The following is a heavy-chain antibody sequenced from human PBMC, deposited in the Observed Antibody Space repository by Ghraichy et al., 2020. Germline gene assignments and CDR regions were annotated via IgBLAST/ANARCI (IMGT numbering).Heavy chain of an antibody. V-gene: IGHV3-23*01. CDR1: GFTFSSYA. CDR3: AKDPPLRYFDWLSNAFDI. CDR2: ISGSGGST. J-gene: IGHJ3*02. D-gene: IGHD3-9*01. Sequence: GGPLRLSCAASGFTFSSYAMSWVRQAPGKGLEWVSAISGSGGSTYYADSVKGRFTISRDNSKNTLYLQMNSLRAEDTAVYYCAKDPPLRYFDWLSNAFDIWGQGTMVTVSS.